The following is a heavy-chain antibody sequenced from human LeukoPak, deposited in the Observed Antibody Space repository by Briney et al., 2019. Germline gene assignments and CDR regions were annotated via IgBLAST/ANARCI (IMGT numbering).Heavy chain of an antibody. CDR3: AREGPISIAADTPFDY. CDR1: GGSISSDY. D-gene: IGHD6-13*01. Sequence: SETLSLTCTVSGGSISSDYWSWIRQPAGKGLEWIGRIYTSGSTNYNPSLKSRVTMSVDTSKNQFSLKLSSVTAADTAVYYCAREGPISIAADTPFDYWGQGTLVTVSS. J-gene: IGHJ4*02. CDR2: IYTSGST. V-gene: IGHV4-4*07.